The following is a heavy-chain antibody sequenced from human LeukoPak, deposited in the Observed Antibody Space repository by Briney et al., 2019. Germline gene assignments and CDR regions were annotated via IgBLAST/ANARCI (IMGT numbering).Heavy chain of an antibody. V-gene: IGHV1-18*01. CDR1: GYTFTDYG. Sequence: ASVKVSCKASGYTFTDYGISWVRRAPGQGLEWMGWIGASNTNTDYPQNLQGRVTVTSDTSTSTAYMELRSLRSDDTAVYYCGRGTYSDYWGQGTLVTVSS. J-gene: IGHJ4*02. CDR2: IGASNTNT. CDR3: GRGTYSDY. D-gene: IGHD1-1*01.